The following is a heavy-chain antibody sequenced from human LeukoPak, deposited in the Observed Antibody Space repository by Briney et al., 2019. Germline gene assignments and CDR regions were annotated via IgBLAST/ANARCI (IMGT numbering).Heavy chain of an antibody. Sequence: GGSLRLSCAASGFTFSSYAMTWVRQAPGKGLEWVSSMSSGGRYIYYADSLRGRFTISRDKAKDSLLFLMNSLRVEDTAVYYCARGRPTGSSRRFVVQWGQGTLVTVSS. CDR1: GFTFSSYA. CDR2: MSSGGRYI. J-gene: IGHJ4*02. D-gene: IGHD2-15*01. V-gene: IGHV3-21*06. CDR3: ARGRPTGSSRRFVVQ.